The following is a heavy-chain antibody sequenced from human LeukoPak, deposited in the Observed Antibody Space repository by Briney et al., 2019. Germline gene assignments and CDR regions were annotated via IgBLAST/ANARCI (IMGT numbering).Heavy chain of an antibody. J-gene: IGHJ4*02. V-gene: IGHV3-30*18. Sequence: GRSLRLSCVASGFSFISYTMHWVRQAPGKGLEWVALISLDGSSKYYADSVKGRFTISRDNSKNTLYLQMNSLRAKDTAVYHCAKQGSCSGGSCYAHHFDSWGQGTLVTVSS. CDR3: AKQGSCSGGSCYAHHFDS. CDR1: GFSFISYT. CDR2: ISLDGSSK. D-gene: IGHD2-15*01.